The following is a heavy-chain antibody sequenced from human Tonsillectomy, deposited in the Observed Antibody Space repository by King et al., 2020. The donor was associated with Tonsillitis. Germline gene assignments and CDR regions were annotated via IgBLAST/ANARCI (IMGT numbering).Heavy chain of an antibody. Sequence: VQLVESGAEVKKPGDSVKVSCKASGFTFPNYGITWVRQAPGQGLEWMGWISAYNGDTDYAQKLQGRVTMTTDTSTTTAYMELRSLRSDDTAIYFCARTRTGHVVSGFDYWGQGTLVTVSS. CDR3: ARTRTGHVVSGFDY. CDR1: GFTFPNYG. CDR2: ISAYNGDT. J-gene: IGHJ4*02. D-gene: IGHD3/OR15-3a*01. V-gene: IGHV1-18*01.